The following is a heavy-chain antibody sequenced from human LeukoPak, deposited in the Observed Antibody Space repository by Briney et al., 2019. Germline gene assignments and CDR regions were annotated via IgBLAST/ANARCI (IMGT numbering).Heavy chain of an antibody. J-gene: IGHJ4*02. CDR2: ISSSGSTT. D-gene: IGHD6-13*01. CDR3: ARDLPGIAAAEPHFDY. CDR1: GFTFSDNY. Sequence: RGSLRLSCAAAGFTFSDNYMGWIRQAPGKGLGWGSYISSSGSTTYYADSVKGRFTISRDNAKNSLFLQMNSLRAEDTAVYYCARDLPGIAAAEPHFDYWGQGTLVTVSS. V-gene: IGHV3-11*01.